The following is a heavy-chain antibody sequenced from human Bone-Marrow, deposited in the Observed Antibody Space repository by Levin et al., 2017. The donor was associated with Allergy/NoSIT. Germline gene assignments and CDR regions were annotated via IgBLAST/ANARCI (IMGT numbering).Heavy chain of an antibody. Sequence: SETLSLTCAVYGGSFSGYYWSWIRQPPGKGLEWIGEINHSGSTNYNPSLKSRVTISVDTSKNQFSLKLSSVTAADTAVYYCARHLHDYGDFGVAQYYFDYWGQGTLVTVSS. CDR3: ARHLHDYGDFGVAQYYFDY. CDR1: GGSFSGYY. D-gene: IGHD4-17*01. J-gene: IGHJ4*02. CDR2: INHSGST. V-gene: IGHV4-34*01.